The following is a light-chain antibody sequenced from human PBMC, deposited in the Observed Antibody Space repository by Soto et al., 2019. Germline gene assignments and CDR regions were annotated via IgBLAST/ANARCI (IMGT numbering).Light chain of an antibody. CDR1: QSVSSN. J-gene: IGKJ4*01. V-gene: IGKV3-15*01. CDR2: GAS. Sequence: EIVLTQSPGTPSLSPGESATLSCRASQSVSSNLAWYRPKPGQTPRILIYGASTLQSGVPSRFSGSGSGTDFTLTISCLQSEDFETYDCQQYYSYLFTFGGGTKV. CDR3: QQYYSYLFT.